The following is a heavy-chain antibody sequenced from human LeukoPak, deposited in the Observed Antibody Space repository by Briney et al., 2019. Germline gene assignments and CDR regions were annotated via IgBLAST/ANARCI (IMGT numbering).Heavy chain of an antibody. Sequence: SETLSLTCAVYGGSFSGYYWSWIRQPPGKGLEWIGEINHSGSTNYNPSLKSRVTISVDTSKNQFSLKLSSVTAADTAVYYCAGQVGAAGRLRFDPWGQGTLVTVSS. J-gene: IGHJ5*02. V-gene: IGHV4-34*01. D-gene: IGHD6-13*01. CDR2: INHSGST. CDR3: AGQVGAAGRLRFDP. CDR1: GGSFSGYY.